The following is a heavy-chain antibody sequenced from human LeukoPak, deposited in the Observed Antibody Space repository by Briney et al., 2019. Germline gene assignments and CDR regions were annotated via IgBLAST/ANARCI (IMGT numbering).Heavy chain of an antibody. CDR2: IYTSGST. CDR3: ARVGAMIHAFDI. CDR1: GGSISSGSYY. V-gene: IGHV4-61*02. J-gene: IGHJ3*02. Sequence: SQTLSLTCTVSGGSISSGSYYWSWIRQPAGKGLEWIGRIYTSGSTNYNPSLKSRVTISVDTSKNQFSLKLSSVTAADTAVYYCARVGAMIHAFDIWGQGTMVTVSS. D-gene: IGHD3-16*01.